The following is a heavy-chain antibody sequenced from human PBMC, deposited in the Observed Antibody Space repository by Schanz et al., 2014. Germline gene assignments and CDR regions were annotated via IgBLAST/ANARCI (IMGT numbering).Heavy chain of an antibody. J-gene: IGHJ4*02. Sequence: EVQLVESGGGLIQPGGSLRLSCVASGFTVSSNYMSWVRQAPGKGLEWVSAIVGGGGATYYAESVKGRFTISRDNSKNTLYLQMNSLRAEDTAVYYCAKDVVGATYGGGHYFDYWGQGTLVTVSS. CDR1: GFTVSSNY. CDR3: AKDVVGATYGGGHYFDY. V-gene: IGHV3-53*01. D-gene: IGHD1-26*01. CDR2: IVGGGGAT.